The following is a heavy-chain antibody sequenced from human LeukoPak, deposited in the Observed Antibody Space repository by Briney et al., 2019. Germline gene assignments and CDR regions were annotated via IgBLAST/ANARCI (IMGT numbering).Heavy chain of an antibody. D-gene: IGHD2-21*01. CDR3: ARRLGRSFDY. Sequence: ALVKVSRKASGYTFINHAIHWVRQAPGQRLEWMGWINIGNGNTKYSQNFQGRITITRDTSATTAYMDLSSLRSEDTAMYYCARRLGRSFDYWGQGTLVTVSS. CDR2: INIGNGNT. J-gene: IGHJ4*02. V-gene: IGHV1-3*04. CDR1: GYTFINHA.